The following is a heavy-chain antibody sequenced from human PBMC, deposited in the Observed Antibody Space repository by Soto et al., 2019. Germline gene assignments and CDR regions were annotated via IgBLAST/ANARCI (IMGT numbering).Heavy chain of an antibody. CDR2: INPSSGGT. CDR3: AREKDIVVVPAAALDAFDI. J-gene: IGHJ3*02. V-gene: IGHV1-2*02. D-gene: IGHD2-2*01. CDR1: GYTFTGYY. Sequence: ASVKVSCKASGYTFTGYYMHWVRQAPGQGLEWMGWINPSSGGTNYAQKFQGRVTMTRDTSISTAYMELSRLRSDDTAVYYCAREKDIVVVPAAALDAFDIWGQGTMVTVSS.